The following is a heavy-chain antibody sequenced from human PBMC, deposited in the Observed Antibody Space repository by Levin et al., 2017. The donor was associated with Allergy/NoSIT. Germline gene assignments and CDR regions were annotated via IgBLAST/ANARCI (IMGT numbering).Heavy chain of an antibody. Sequence: QHGESLKISCAASGFPFSDYGMNWVRQVPGKGLEWVALISSDEHSSFYADSVKGRFTVSRDNSKNTLYLQMNSLRSDDSAVYYCVGRVFDYWGQGILVTVSS. V-gene: IGHV3-30*03. J-gene: IGHJ4*02. CDR1: GFPFSDYG. CDR2: ISSDEHSS. CDR3: VGRVFDY.